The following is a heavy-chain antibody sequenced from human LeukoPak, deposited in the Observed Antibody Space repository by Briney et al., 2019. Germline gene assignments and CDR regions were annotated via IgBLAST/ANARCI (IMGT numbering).Heavy chain of an antibody. CDR3: AREYCSSTSCLIDY. CDR2: IYHSGST. D-gene: IGHD2-2*01. CDR1: GGPISSGGYS. Sequence: SQTLSLTCAVSGGPISSGGYSWSWIRQPPGKGLEWIGYIYHSGSTYYNPSLKSRVTISVDRSKNQFSLKLSSVTAADTAVYYCAREYCSSTSCLIDYWGQGTLVTVSS. J-gene: IGHJ4*02. V-gene: IGHV4-30-2*01.